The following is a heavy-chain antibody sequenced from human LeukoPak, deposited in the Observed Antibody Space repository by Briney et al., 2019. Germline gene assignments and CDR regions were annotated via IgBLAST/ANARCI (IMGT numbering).Heavy chain of an antibody. CDR1: GFTFSSYS. CDR2: ISSSSSYI. Sequence: GGSLRLSCAASGFTFSSYSMNWVRQAPGKGLEWVSSISSSSSYIYYADSVKGRFTISRDNAKNSLYLQMNSLRAEDTAVYYCARGAIAAAGINWFDPWGQGTLVTVSP. J-gene: IGHJ5*02. CDR3: ARGAIAAAGINWFDP. D-gene: IGHD6-13*01. V-gene: IGHV3-21*01.